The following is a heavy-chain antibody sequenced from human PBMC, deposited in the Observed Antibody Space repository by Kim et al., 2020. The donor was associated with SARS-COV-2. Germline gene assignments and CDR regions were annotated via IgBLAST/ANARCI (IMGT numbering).Heavy chain of an antibody. J-gene: IGHJ6*02. D-gene: IGHD3-10*01. V-gene: IGHV1-46*01. CDR2: INPSGGST. CDR1: GYTFTSYY. Sequence: ASVKVSCKASGYTFTSYYMHWVRQAPGQGLEWMGIINPSGGSTSYAQKFQGRVTMTRDTSTSTVYMELSSLRSEDTAVYYCASGTMVRGVIITDQYYYYGMDVWGQGTTVTVSS. CDR3: ASGTMVRGVIITDQYYYYGMDV.